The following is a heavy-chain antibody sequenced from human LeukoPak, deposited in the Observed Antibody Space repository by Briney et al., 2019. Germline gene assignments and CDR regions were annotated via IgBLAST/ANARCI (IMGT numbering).Heavy chain of an antibody. CDR1: GDSVTTASY. CDR3: AKDMRFRGAYFDN. Sequence: SETLSLTCSASGDSVTTASYWGWIRQPPGKGLQWIGSIYHTGNTYSSPSLESRLTISLDTSKNLFSLSLSSVTAADTAVYYCAKDMRFRGAYFDNWSQGTLVTVSS. J-gene: IGHJ4*02. D-gene: IGHD1-26*01. V-gene: IGHV4-38-2*02. CDR2: IYHTGNT.